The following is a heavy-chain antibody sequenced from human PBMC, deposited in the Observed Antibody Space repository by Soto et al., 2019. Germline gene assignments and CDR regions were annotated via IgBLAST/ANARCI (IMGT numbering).Heavy chain of an antibody. CDR2: INGAGSVI. D-gene: IGHD2-8*01. V-gene: IGHV3-74*01. J-gene: IGHJ3*02. Sequence: GGSLRLSCAASGFIFSDNWMHWVRQVPGRGLVWVARINGAGSVISYADSVEGRFTISRDNAKNTLHLQMNSLRVEDTAMYYCVTIYCPDGVCSRDALHIWGQGTMVTVSS. CDR1: GFIFSDNW. CDR3: VTIYCPDGVCSRDALHI.